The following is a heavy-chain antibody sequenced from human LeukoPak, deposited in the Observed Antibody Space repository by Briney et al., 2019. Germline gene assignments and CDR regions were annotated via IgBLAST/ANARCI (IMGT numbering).Heavy chain of an antibody. CDR2: INPSGGST. J-gene: IGHJ5*02. CDR3: ARGGIVVAAKGNNWFDP. CDR1: GYTFTSYY. D-gene: IGHD6-19*01. V-gene: IGHV1-46*01. Sequence: GASVKVSCKASGYTFTSYYMHWVRQAPGQGLEWMGIINPSGGSTSYAQKFQGRVTMTRDMSISTAYMELSRLRSDDTAVYYCARGGIVVAAKGNNWFDPWGQGTLVTVSS.